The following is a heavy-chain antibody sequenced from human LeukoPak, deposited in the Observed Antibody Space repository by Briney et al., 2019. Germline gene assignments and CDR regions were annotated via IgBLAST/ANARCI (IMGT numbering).Heavy chain of an antibody. D-gene: IGHD1-26*01. Sequence: TSETLSLTCTVSGGSISSGSYYWSWIRQPAGKGLEWIGRIYTSGSTNYNPSLKSRVTISVDTSKNQFTLKLSSVTAADTAVYYCARVPERGGSYCDYWGQGTLVTVSS. CDR3: ARVPERGGSYCDY. J-gene: IGHJ4*02. V-gene: IGHV4-61*02. CDR2: IYTSGST. CDR1: GGSISSGSYY.